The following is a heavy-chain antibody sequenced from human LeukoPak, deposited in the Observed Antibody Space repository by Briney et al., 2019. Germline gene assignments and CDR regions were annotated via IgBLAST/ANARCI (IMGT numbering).Heavy chain of an antibody. CDR1: GGSISSYY. CDR3: ARQAFGGAWFDP. J-gene: IGHJ5*02. D-gene: IGHD3-3*02. CDR2: IYYSGST. Sequence: PSETLSLTCTVSGGSISSYYWSWIRQPPGKGLEWIGYIYYSGSTNYNPSLKSRVTISVDTSKNQFSLKLSSVTAADTAVYYCARQAFGGAWFDPWGQGTLVTVSS. V-gene: IGHV4-59*08.